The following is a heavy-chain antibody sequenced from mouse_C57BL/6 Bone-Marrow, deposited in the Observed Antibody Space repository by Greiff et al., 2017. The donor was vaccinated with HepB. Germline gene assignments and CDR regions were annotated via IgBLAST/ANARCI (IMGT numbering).Heavy chain of an antibody. D-gene: IGHD2-4*01. Sequence: VQRVESGAELVRPGASVTLSCKASGYTFTDYEMHWVKQTPVHGLEWIGAIDPETGGTAYNQKFKGKAILTADKSSSTAYMELRSLTSEDSAVYYCTRKYDYQAWFAYWGQGTLVTVSA. CDR1: GYTFTDYE. CDR2: IDPETGGT. CDR3: TRKYDYQAWFAY. J-gene: IGHJ3*01. V-gene: IGHV1-15*01.